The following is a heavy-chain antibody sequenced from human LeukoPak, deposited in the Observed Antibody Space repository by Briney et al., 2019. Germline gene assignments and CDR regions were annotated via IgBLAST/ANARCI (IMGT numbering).Heavy chain of an antibody. D-gene: IGHD3-22*01. Sequence: GGSLRLSCAASGFTYSNYSMNWVRQAPGKGLEWISYISGSSSAIYYADSVKGRFTISRDNVKNSVYLQMNSLRDEDTAVYYCARDAPYYYDSSGYPLDYWGQGTLVTVSS. V-gene: IGHV3-48*02. CDR2: ISGSSSAI. J-gene: IGHJ4*02. CDR1: GFTYSNYS. CDR3: ARDAPYYYDSSGYPLDY.